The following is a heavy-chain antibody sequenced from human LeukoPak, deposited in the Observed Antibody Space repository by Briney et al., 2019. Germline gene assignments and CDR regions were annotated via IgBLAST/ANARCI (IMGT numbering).Heavy chain of an antibody. CDR2: IRGGADST. J-gene: IGHJ4*02. CDR1: GFTISSYG. CDR3: ARDSPVCTY. Sequence: PGGSLRLSCTASGFTISSYGMSCVRQAPGKGLEWVSAIRGGADSTYYADAVNGRFTISRDSSKNTLYLQMDSLRAEDTAIYYCARDSPVCTYWGQGTLVTVSS. V-gene: IGHV3-23*01. D-gene: IGHD2-8*01.